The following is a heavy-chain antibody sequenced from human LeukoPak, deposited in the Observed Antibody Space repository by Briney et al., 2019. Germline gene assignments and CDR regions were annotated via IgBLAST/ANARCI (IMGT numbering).Heavy chain of an antibody. CDR2: INPNSGGT. J-gene: IGHJ4*02. D-gene: IGHD5-18*01. V-gene: IGHV1-2*02. CDR1: GYTFTGYY. CDR3: ARDAVDTAMVAGY. Sequence: ASVKVSCKASGYTFTGYYMHWVRQAPGQGLEWMGWINPNSGGTNYAQKFQGRVTMTRDTSISTAYMELSRLRSDDTAVYYCARDAVDTAMVAGYWGQGTLVTVSS.